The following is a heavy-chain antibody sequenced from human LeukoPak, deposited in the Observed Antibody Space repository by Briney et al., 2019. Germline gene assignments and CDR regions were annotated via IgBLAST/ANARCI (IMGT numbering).Heavy chain of an antibody. CDR2: INHSGST. Sequence: KPSETLSLTCAVYGGSFSGYYWSWIRQPPGKGLEWIGEINHSGSTNYNPSLKSRVTISVDTSKNQFSLKLSSVTAADTAVYYCARGYSGSYGRFDYWGQGTLATVSS. CDR1: GGSFSGYY. CDR3: ARGYSGSYGRFDY. D-gene: IGHD1-26*01. V-gene: IGHV4-34*01. J-gene: IGHJ4*02.